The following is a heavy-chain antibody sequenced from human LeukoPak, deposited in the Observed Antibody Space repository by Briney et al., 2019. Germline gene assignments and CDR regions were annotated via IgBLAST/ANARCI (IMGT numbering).Heavy chain of an antibody. CDR1: GGSISSRSYY. D-gene: IGHD2-15*01. Sequence: SETLSLTCTVSGGSISSRSYYWGRIRQPPGKGLEWIANIFYSGSTYYHPSFKNRITISVDTSKNQFSLKLGSVTAADTAVYYCAREPRYCSGTNCYRGGYMDVWGKGTTVTVS. CDR3: AREPRYCSGTNCYRGGYMDV. J-gene: IGHJ6*03. CDR2: IFYSGST. V-gene: IGHV4-39*07.